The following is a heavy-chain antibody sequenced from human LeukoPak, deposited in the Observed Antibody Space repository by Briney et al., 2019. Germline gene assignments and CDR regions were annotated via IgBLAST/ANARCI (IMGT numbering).Heavy chain of an antibody. CDR3: ARHGGNSRRWFDP. D-gene: IGHD4-23*01. CDR1: GYSFTSYW. Sequence: GESLKTSCKGSGYSFTSYWISWVRQMPGKGLEWMGRIDPSDSYTNYSPSFQGHVTISADKSISTAYLQWSSLKASDTAMYYCARHGGNSRRWFDPWGQGTLVTVSS. V-gene: IGHV5-10-1*01. J-gene: IGHJ5*02. CDR2: IDPSDSYT.